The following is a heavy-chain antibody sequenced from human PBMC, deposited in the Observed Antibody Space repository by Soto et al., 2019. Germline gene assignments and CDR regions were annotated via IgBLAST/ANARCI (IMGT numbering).Heavy chain of an antibody. V-gene: IGHV3-30*03. CDR1: GFTFSSYG. D-gene: IGHD5-12*01. Sequence: QVQLVESGGGVVQPGRSLRLSCAASGFTFSSYGMHWVRQAPGKGLEWVAVISYVGSNKYYADSVKGRFTISRDNSKNTLYLQMNSLRAEDTAVYYCAGRDGYINSDYWGQGTLVTVSS. J-gene: IGHJ4*02. CDR2: ISYVGSNK. CDR3: AGRDGYINSDY.